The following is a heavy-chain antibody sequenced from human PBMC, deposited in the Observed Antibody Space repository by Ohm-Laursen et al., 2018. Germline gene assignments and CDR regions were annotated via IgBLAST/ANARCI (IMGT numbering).Heavy chain of an antibody. CDR3: ARDSSRRAREGGMDV. V-gene: IGHV3-7*01. CDR1: GFTFSTYW. J-gene: IGHJ6*02. CDR2: INQDGSEK. Sequence: SLRLSCAAFGFTFSTYWMNWFRQAPGKGLESVASINQDGSEKYFVDSVRGRFTIYRDNAKNSLYLQMNSLRAEDTAVYYCARDSSRRAREGGMDVWGQGTMVTVSS. D-gene: IGHD6-6*01.